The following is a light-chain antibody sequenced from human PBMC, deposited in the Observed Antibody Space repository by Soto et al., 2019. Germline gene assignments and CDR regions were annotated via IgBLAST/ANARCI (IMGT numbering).Light chain of an antibody. CDR1: QSISTW. Sequence: DIQMTQSPSTLSASVGDRVTITCRASQSISTWLAWYQQKPGKAPKILIYDASSLESGVASRFSGSGSGTEFTLTISSLQPDDFATYYCQQYNSHSITFGQGTRLEIK. CDR3: QQYNSHSIT. V-gene: IGKV1-5*01. CDR2: DAS. J-gene: IGKJ5*01.